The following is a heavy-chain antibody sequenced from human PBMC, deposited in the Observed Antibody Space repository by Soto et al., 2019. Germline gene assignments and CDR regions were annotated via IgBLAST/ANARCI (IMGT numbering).Heavy chain of an antibody. D-gene: IGHD4-4*01. CDR2: ISGSGNYT. V-gene: IGHV3-21*01. Sequence: GGSLRLSCAASGFTFSTYSMNWVRRAPGKGLERVSSISGSGNYTHYADFLRGRFTISRDNAKTSLYLQMNSLRAEDTAVYYCAREGINNYNEYYFDSWGQGTVVTVSS. CDR1: GFTFSTYS. J-gene: IGHJ4*02. CDR3: AREGINNYNEYYFDS.